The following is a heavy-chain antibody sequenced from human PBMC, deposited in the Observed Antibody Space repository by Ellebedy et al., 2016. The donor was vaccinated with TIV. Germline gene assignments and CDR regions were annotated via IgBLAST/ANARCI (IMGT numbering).Heavy chain of an antibody. J-gene: IGHJ4*02. CDR1: GFTFSNYA. Sequence: PGGSLRLSCAASGFTFSNYALSWVRQAPGKGLEWVSGISGSGGSTYYADSVKGRFTISRDNSKNTLYLQMNSLRAEDTAVYYCAKSIAVRFPYFDYWGQGTLVTVSS. CDR2: ISGSGGST. D-gene: IGHD6-6*01. CDR3: AKSIAVRFPYFDY. V-gene: IGHV3-23*01.